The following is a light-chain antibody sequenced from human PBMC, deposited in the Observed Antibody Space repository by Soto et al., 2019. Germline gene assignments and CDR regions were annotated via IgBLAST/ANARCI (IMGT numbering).Light chain of an antibody. V-gene: IGLV4-69*01. Sequence: QSVLTQSPSASASLGASVKLTCTVSSGHSSYAVAWHQQQPEKGPRFLMKLNSHGSHIKGDGIPDRFSGSSSGAERYLTISSLQSEDEADYFCQTWDTGIVVFGGGTKLTVL. CDR1: SGHSSYA. CDR3: QTWDTGIVV. CDR2: LNSHGSH. J-gene: IGLJ2*01.